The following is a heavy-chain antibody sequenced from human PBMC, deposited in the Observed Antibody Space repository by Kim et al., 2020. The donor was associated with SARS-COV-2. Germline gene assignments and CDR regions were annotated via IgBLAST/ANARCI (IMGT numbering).Heavy chain of an antibody. CDR2: ISGSGGST. CDR1: GFTFSSYA. Sequence: GGSLRLSCAASGFTFSSYAMSWVRQAPGKGLEWVSAISGSGGSTYYADSVKGRFTISRDNSKNTLYLQMNSLRAEDTAVYYCAKDRDYYDSSGYYDYWGQGTLVTVSS. V-gene: IGHV3-23*01. J-gene: IGHJ4*02. CDR3: AKDRDYYDSSGYYDY. D-gene: IGHD3-22*01.